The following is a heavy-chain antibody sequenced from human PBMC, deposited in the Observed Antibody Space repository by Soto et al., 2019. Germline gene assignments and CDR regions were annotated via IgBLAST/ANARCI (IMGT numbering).Heavy chain of an antibody. J-gene: IGHJ3*02. Sequence: SETLSLTCAVYGGSFSGYYWSWIRQPPGKGLEWIGEINHSGSTNYNPSLKSRVTISEDTSKNQFSLKLSSVNAADTAVYYCAGGTTVAGHAFDIWGQGTMVTVSS. CDR2: INHSGST. V-gene: IGHV4-34*01. D-gene: IGHD6-19*01. CDR1: GGSFSGYY. CDR3: AGGTTVAGHAFDI.